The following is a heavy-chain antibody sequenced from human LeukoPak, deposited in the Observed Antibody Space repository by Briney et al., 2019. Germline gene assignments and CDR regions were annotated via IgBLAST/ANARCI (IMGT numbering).Heavy chain of an antibody. V-gene: IGHV5-51*01. CDR2: IYPGDSDT. J-gene: IGHJ4*02. Sequence: GESLKISCKGSGYSFTSYWIGWVRQMPGKGLEWMGIIYPGDSDTRYSPSFQGQVTLTADKSISTAYLQWSSLKASDTAIYYCARSAYSYGYSHWGQGTLVTVSS. D-gene: IGHD5-18*01. CDR3: ARSAYSYGYSH. CDR1: GYSFTSYW.